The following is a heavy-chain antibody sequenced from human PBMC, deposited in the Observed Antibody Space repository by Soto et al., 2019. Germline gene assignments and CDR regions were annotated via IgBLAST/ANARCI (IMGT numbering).Heavy chain of an antibody. Sequence: QVQLVESGGGVVQPGRSLRLSCVASGFTFSSYGMHWVRQAPGKGLEWVAIISYDGSNTYYADSVKGRFTISRDNSKNTLYLQMNSRRAEDTSVYYFAKEGGLSGSYYISSSYYFDYLGQGTLVTVSS. CDR3: AKEGGLSGSYYISSSYYFDY. CDR2: ISYDGSNT. CDR1: GFTFSSYG. D-gene: IGHD1-26*01. J-gene: IGHJ4*02. V-gene: IGHV3-30*18.